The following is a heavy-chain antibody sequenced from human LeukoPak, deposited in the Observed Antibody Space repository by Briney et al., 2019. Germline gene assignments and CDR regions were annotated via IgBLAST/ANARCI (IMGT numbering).Heavy chain of an antibody. Sequence: SETLSLTCAVYGGSFSGYYWSWIRQPPGKGLEWIGEINHSGSTNYNPSLKSRVTISVDTSKNQFSLKLSSVTAADTAVYYCALAPPYSSSWYGVDPWGQGTLVTVSS. V-gene: IGHV4-34*01. D-gene: IGHD6-13*01. J-gene: IGHJ5*02. CDR3: ALAPPYSSSWYGVDP. CDR2: INHSGST. CDR1: GGSFSGYY.